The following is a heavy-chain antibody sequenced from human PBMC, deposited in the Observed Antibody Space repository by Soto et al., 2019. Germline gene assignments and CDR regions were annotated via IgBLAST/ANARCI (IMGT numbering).Heavy chain of an antibody. D-gene: IGHD2-15*01. J-gene: IGHJ4*01. CDR2: MSGGGDSK. Sequence: EVQVSESGGGWVQPGGSLRLSCAASGFTFSGDAMSWGRQAPGKGLEWVSVMSGGGDSKHYADSVKGRFTFSRDNSKHTSHMQINSLRAEDTAIYYGAKSRYCSGESCYSRHGDYFDYWGHAQLVTVSS. CDR3: AKSRYCSGESCYSRHGDYFDY. CDR1: GFTFSGDA. V-gene: IGHV3-23*01.